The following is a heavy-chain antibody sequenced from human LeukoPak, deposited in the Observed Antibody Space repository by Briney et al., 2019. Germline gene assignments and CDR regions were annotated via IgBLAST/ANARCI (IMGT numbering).Heavy chain of an antibody. CDR2: ISTDGSIE. CDR3: ASGRLYCLF. CDR1: GFTFSSYE. J-gene: IGHJ4*02. D-gene: IGHD2-8*02. Sequence: GGSLRLSCAASGFTFSSYEMNWVRQAPGKGLEWVAVISTDGSIENYADSVKGRFIISRDNSKNIVHLQMNSLRAEDTAVYYCASGRLYCLFWGQGTLVTVSS. V-gene: IGHV3-30-3*01.